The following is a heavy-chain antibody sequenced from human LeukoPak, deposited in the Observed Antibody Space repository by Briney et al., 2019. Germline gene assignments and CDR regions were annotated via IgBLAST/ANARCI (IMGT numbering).Heavy chain of an antibody. J-gene: IGHJ3*02. D-gene: IGHD4-17*01. CDR1: GGSISSYY. CDR2: IYTSGST. CDR3: ARATTVTTNIHDAFDI. V-gene: IGHV4-4*07. Sequence: SETLSLTCTVSGGSISSYYWSWVRQPAGKGLEWIGRIYTSGSTNYNPSLKSRVTMSVDTSKNQFSLKLSSVTAADTAVYYCARATTVTTNIHDAFDIWGQGTMVTVSS.